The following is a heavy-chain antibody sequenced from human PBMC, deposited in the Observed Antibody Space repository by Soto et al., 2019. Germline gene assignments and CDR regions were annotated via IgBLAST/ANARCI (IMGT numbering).Heavy chain of an antibody. CDR3: VREDRVPFTTGWSVAY. D-gene: IGHD1-1*01. V-gene: IGHV3-11*05. CDR2: ISGTSGYT. J-gene: IGHJ4*02. Sequence: QVQLVESGGGLVKPGGSLRLSCAASGFSFSDSYMSWVRQAPGKGLEWVSYISGTSGYTGYADSVKGRFTISRDNAKNSLYLQMNNLRAEDSGMYYCVREDRVPFTTGWSVAYWGRGTLVTISS. CDR1: GFSFSDSY.